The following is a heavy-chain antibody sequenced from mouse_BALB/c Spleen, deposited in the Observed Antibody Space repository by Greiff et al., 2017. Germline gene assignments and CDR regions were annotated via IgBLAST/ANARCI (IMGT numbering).Heavy chain of an antibody. CDR1: GFSLTSYD. CDR3: VRDPGGSAWFAY. CDR2: IWTGGGT. J-gene: IGHJ3*01. Sequence: VKLVESGPGLVAPSQSLSITCTVSGFSLTSYDISWIRQPPGKGLEWLGVIWTGGGTNYNSAFMSRLSISKDNSKSQVFLKMNSLQTDDTAIYYCVRDPGGSAWFAYWGQGTLVTVSA. V-gene: IGHV2-9-2*01.